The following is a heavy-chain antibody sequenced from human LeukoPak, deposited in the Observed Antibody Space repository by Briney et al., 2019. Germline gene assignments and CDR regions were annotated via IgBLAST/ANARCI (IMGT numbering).Heavy chain of an antibody. V-gene: IGHV3-30*18. J-gene: IGHJ3*02. CDR2: ISYDGSNK. Sequence: GGSLRLSCAASGFTFSSYGMHWVRQAPGKGLEWVAVISYDGSNKYYADSAKGRLTISRDNSKNTLYLQMNSLRAEDTAVYYCANGYSYGVDAFDIWGQGTMVTVSS. CDR3: ANGYSYGVDAFDI. CDR1: GFTFSSYG. D-gene: IGHD5-18*01.